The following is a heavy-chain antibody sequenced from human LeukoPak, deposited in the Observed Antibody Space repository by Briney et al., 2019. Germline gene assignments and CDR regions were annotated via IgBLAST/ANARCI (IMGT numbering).Heavy chain of an antibody. CDR1: GSTFTDYY. V-gene: IGHV1-2*02. D-gene: IGHD3-22*01. Sequence: ASVKVSCKASGSTFTDYYMHWVRQAPGQGLEWMGWNNPNSGGTNFAQKFQGRVTMTRDTSISTAYMELNRLRSDDTAVYYCARAGLWDYSDSSGYHNGAFDIWGQGTLVTVSS. CDR3: ARAGLWDYSDSSGYHNGAFDI. CDR2: NNPNSGGT. J-gene: IGHJ4*02.